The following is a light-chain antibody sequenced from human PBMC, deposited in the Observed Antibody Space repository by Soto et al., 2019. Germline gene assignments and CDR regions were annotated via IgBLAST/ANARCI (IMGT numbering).Light chain of an antibody. CDR1: QSVSSY. CDR3: QQYFEWPPMT. J-gene: IGKJ1*01. V-gene: IGKV3D-15*01. Sequence: EIVLTQSPATLSLAPVERATLSCIASQSVSSYLAWYQQKPGQAPRLLIYGASSRATGIPDRFSGSGSGTEFTLTISSLRSEDSAIYYGQQYFEWPPMTFGQGTKVDIK. CDR2: GAS.